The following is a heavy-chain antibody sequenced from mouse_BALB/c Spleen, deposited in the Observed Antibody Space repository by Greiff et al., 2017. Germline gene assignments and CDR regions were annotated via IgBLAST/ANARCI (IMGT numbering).Heavy chain of an antibody. D-gene: IGHD1-1*01. CDR1: GFTFSSYG. CDR3: ARPPFTTVVATGGYYYAMDY. CDR2: ISSGGSYT. V-gene: IGHV5-6*01. Sequence: EVKLVESGGDLVKPGGSLKLSCAASGFTFSSYGMSWVRQTPDKRLEWVATISSGGSYTYYPDSVKGRFTISRDNAKNTLYLQMSSLKSEDTAMYYCARPPFTTVVATGGYYYAMDYWGQGTSVTVSS. J-gene: IGHJ4*01.